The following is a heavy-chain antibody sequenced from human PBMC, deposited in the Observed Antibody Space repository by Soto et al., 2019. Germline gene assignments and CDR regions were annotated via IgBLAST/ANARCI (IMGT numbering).Heavy chain of an antibody. CDR3: ARGGRRGYSYGYAYYYYGMDV. CDR1: GFTVSSNY. D-gene: IGHD5-18*01. J-gene: IGHJ6*02. V-gene: IGHV3-53*01. Sequence: EVQLVESGGGLIQPGGSLRLSCAASGFTVSSNYMSWVRQAPGKGLEWVSVIYSGGSTYYADSVKGRFTISRDNSKNTLYLQMNSLRAEDTAVYYCARGGRRGYSYGYAYYYYGMDVWGQGTTVTVSS. CDR2: IYSGGST.